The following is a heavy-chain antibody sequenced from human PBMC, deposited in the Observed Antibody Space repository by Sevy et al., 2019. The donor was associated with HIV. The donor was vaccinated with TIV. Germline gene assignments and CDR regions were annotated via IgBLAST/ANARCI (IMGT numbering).Heavy chain of an antibody. J-gene: IGHJ4*02. Sequence: GGSLRLYCAASGLAFYEYSMSWIRQAPGKGLEWVATLSFGCGKINYADSVKGRFTISRNNSKNSFYLQMDNLRVEDTALYYCAREGCSRPHDYWGQGTRVTVSS. D-gene: IGHD2-8*01. CDR3: AREGCSRPHDY. CDR1: GLAFYEYS. CDR2: LSFGCGKI. V-gene: IGHV3-23*01.